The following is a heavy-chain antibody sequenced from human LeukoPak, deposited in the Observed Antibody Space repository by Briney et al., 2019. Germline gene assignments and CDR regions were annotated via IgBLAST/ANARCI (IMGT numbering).Heavy chain of an antibody. Sequence: GESLEISFKGSGYTFTSYWSGWVRPMPGKGLEWMGIIHPGDSDTRYSPSFQGQVTISADKSTSTAYLQWSSLKASDTAMYYCARFDYSNDVIDYWGQGTLVTVSS. D-gene: IGHD4-11*01. CDR2: IHPGDSDT. CDR3: ARFDYSNDVIDY. CDR1: GYTFTSYW. V-gene: IGHV5-51*01. J-gene: IGHJ4*02.